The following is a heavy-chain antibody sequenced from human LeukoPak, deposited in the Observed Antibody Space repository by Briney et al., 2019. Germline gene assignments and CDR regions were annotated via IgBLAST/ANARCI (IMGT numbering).Heavy chain of an antibody. CDR2: INHSGST. V-gene: IGHV4-34*01. J-gene: IGHJ6*02. Sequence: SETLSLTCAVYGGSFSGYYWSWIRQPPGKGLEWIGEINHSGSTNYNPSLKSRVTISVDTSKNQFSLKLSSVTAADTAVYYCARGVCSSTSCYSWTAYYYYGMDVWGQGTTVTVSS. D-gene: IGHD2-2*01. CDR1: GGSFSGYY. CDR3: ARGVCSSTSCYSWTAYYYYGMDV.